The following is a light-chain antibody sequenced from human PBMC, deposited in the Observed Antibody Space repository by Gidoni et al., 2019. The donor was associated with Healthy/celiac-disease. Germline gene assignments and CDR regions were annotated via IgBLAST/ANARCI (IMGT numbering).Light chain of an antibody. CDR2: DVS. Sequence: QSALTQPRSVSESPGKSVTISCTGTSSDGGGYNYVSWYQQHPGKAPKLMIYDVSKRPSWVPDRFSGSKSGNTASLTISGLQAEDEADYYCCSYADSYTYVFGTGNKVTV. CDR1: SSDGGGYNY. V-gene: IGLV2-11*01. CDR3: CSYADSYTYV. J-gene: IGLJ1*01.